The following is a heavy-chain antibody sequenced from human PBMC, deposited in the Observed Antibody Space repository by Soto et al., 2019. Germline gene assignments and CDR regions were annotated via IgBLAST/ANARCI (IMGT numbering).Heavy chain of an antibody. CDR3: ARASGRRMEAFDI. CDR1: DYMFISYG. CDR2: INPNTGAT. J-gene: IGHJ3*02. V-gene: IGHV1-2*04. Sequence: ASLKVACKGSDYMFISYGINWLRQAPGQGLEWMGWINPNTGATKFAQKFQGWVTMTRDTSITTAYIELSRLTSDDTAVYYCARASGRRMEAFDIWGQGTMVTVSS. D-gene: IGHD2-8*01.